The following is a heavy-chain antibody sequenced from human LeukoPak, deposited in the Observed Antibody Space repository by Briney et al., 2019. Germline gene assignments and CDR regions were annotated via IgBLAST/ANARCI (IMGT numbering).Heavy chain of an antibody. Sequence: GKSLRLSCAASGFTFSNYGMHWVRQAPGKGLEWVAVISYDGSSKYYADAVRGRLTISRDSSKNTLDLQMNYLRAEDTAVYYCAKDLITRYCSGDSCYSVSFDTWGQGTMVTVSS. CDR1: GFTFSNYG. CDR3: AKDLITRYCSGDSCYSVSFDT. CDR2: ISYDGSSK. V-gene: IGHV3-30*18. J-gene: IGHJ3*02. D-gene: IGHD2-15*01.